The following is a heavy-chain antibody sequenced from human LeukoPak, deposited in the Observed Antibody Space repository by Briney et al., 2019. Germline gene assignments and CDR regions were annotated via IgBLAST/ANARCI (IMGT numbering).Heavy chain of an antibody. CDR1: GGSFSGYY. D-gene: IGHD3-22*01. CDR3: ERGKGYYYDSSGYFGFDY. CDR2: INHSGST. J-gene: IGHJ4*02. V-gene: IGHV4-34*01. Sequence: SETLSLTCAVYGGSFSGYYWSWLRPPPGKALEWFGEINHSGSTNYNPSLKSRVTISVDTSKNQFCLKLSSVTAADTAVYYCERGKGYYYDSSGYFGFDYWGQGTLVTVSS.